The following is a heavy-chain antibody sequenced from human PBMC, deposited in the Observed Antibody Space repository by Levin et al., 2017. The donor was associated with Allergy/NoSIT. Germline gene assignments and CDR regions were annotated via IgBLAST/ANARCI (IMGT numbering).Heavy chain of an antibody. J-gene: IGHJ4*02. CDR2: IYYSGST. CDR3: ASFGFAYGYTY. Sequence: SQTLSLTCTISGISIRTYYWSWIRQPPGKGLESIGYIYYSGSTDYNPSLKSRVTISVDTSKNQFSLKLTSVTAADTAVYYCASFGFAYGYTYWGQGTLVTVSS. D-gene: IGHD5-12*01. V-gene: IGHV4-59*01. CDR1: GISIRTYY.